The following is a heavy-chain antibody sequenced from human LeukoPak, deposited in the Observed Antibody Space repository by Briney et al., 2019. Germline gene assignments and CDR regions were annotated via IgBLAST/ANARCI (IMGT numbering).Heavy chain of an antibody. CDR3: ARLKWLRINWSDP. CDR1: GGSISSYY. CDR2: IYYSGST. J-gene: IGHJ5*02. V-gene: IGHV4-59*08. Sequence: SETLSLTCTVSGGSISSYYWSWIRQPPGKGLEWIGYIYYSGSTNYNPSLKSRVTISVDTSKNQFSLKLSSVTAADTAVYYCARLKWLRINWSDPWGQGTLVTVSS. D-gene: IGHD5-12*01.